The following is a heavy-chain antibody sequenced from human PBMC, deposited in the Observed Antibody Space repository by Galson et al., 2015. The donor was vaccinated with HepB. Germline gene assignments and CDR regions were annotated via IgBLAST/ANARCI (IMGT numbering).Heavy chain of an antibody. D-gene: IGHD6-6*01. Sequence: GYNFNIYAMNWVRQAPGQGLAWMGWINANTGNPTYAQGFTGRFVFSLDTSVSTAYLQISSLKDEDTAVYYCAREAPGYDYYMDVWGKGTTITVSS. CDR3: AREAPGYDYYMDV. V-gene: IGHV7-4-1*02. CDR2: INANTGNP. J-gene: IGHJ6*03. CDR1: GYNFNIYA.